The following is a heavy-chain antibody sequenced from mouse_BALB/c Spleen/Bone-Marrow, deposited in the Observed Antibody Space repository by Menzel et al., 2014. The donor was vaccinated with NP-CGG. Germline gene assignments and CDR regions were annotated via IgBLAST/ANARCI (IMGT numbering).Heavy chain of an antibody. Sequence: VQLKQSGPELEKPGASVKISCKASGYSFTGYNMNWVKQSNGKSLEWIGNIDPYYGNTTYNQKFKGKATLTVDKSSSTAYMQLKGLTPEDSVVYYCAIKSYEGGFAYWGQGTLVTVSA. CDR3: AIKSYEGGFAY. D-gene: IGHD2-3*01. CDR1: GYSFTGYN. CDR2: IDPYYGNT. J-gene: IGHJ3*01. V-gene: IGHV1-39*01.